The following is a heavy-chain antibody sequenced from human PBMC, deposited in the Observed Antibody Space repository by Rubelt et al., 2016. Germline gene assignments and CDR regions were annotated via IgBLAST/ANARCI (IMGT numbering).Heavy chain of an antibody. CDR1: GGSISSGGHY. CDR2: IYYSGST. CDR3: AGQVTTILAGWFDP. J-gene: IGHJ5*02. D-gene: IGHD5-12*01. V-gene: IGHV4-31*03. Sequence: QVQLQQWGAGLLKSSETLSLTCTVSGGSISSGGHYWSWIRQHPGKGLEWIGYIYYSGSTYYNPSLKSRVTISVDTSKNQFSLKLISATAADTAVYFGAGQVTTILAGWFDPWGRGTLVTVSS.